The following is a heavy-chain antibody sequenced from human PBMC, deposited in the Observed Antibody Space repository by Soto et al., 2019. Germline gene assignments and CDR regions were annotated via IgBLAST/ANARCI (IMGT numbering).Heavy chain of an antibody. CDR2: IYYIGST. Sequence: PSETLSLTCSVSSGSVSSGDYYWNWIRQPPGRGLEWIGFIYYIGSTNYNPSLKSRVTMSVDTSKKQFSLKLSSVTAADTAVYYCARVLSGSSLFDYWGQGTLVTVSS. D-gene: IGHD1-26*01. V-gene: IGHV4-61*08. CDR1: SGSVSSGDYY. J-gene: IGHJ4*02. CDR3: ARVLSGSSLFDY.